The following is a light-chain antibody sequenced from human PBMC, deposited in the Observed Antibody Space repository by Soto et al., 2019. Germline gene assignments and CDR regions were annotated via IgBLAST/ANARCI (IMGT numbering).Light chain of an antibody. CDR1: ESISSY. J-gene: IGKJ3*01. CDR2: AAS. V-gene: IGKV1-39*01. CDR3: QQSYSTLFT. Sequence: DIQMTQAPSFLSAFVGDRVAVISRASESISSYVCWYQHNPGKAPKLLIYAASSLQSGVPSRFSGSGSGTDFTLTISSLQPEDFATYYCQQSYSTLFTFGPGTKVD.